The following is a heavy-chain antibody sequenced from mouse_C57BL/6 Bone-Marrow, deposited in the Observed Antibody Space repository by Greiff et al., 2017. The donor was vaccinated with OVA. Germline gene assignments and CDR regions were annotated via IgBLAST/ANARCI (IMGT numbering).Heavy chain of an antibody. CDR1: GYTFTSYW. Sequence: QVQLQQPGAELVKPGASVKLSCKASGYTFTSYWMHWVKQRPGQGLEWIGMIHPNSGSTNYNEKFKSNATLTVDKSSSTAYMQLSSLTSEDSAVYYCARLLRYCYAMDYWGQGTSVTVAS. CDR3: ARLLRYCYAMDY. CDR2: IHPNSGST. J-gene: IGHJ4*01. V-gene: IGHV1-64*01. D-gene: IGHD1-1*01.